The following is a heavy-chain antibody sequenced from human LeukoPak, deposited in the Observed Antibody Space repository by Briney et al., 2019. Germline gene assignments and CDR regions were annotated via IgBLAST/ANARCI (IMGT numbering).Heavy chain of an antibody. CDR3: ARETLRSGDYDFWSGYPLGAFDI. CDR2: IIPIFGTA. J-gene: IGHJ3*02. V-gene: IGHV1-69*05. D-gene: IGHD3-3*01. Sequence: SVKVSCKASGGTFSSYAISWVRQAPGQGLEWRGGIIPIFGTANYAQKFQGRVTITTDESTSTAYMELSSLRSEDTAVYYCARETLRSGDYDFWSGYPLGAFDIWGQGTMVTVSS. CDR1: GGTFSSYA.